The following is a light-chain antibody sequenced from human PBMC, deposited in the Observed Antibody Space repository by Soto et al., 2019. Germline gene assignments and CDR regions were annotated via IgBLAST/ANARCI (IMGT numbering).Light chain of an antibody. CDR3: AACDDILSVFV. CDR1: SSNIGSNY. V-gene: IGLV1-47*01. CDR2: RNN. J-gene: IGLJ2*01. Sequence: QAVVTQPPSASGTPGQRVTISCSGSSSNIGSNYVYWYQQLPGTAPKLLIYRNNQRPSGVPDRSSGSKSGSSASLAISGLRSDDAADYYWAACDDILSVFVFGGGTKLTVL.